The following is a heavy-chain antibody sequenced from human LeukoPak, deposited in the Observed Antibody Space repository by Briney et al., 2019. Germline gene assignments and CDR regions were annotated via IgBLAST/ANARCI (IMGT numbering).Heavy chain of an antibody. Sequence: SETLSLTCTVSCGSISSYYWSWIRQPAGKGLEWVGRIYTSGSTNYNPSLKSRVTMSVDTSKNQFSLKLSSVTAADTAVYYCARVKRVVVPAAAYDAFDIWGQGTMVTVSS. CDR2: IYTSGST. D-gene: IGHD2-2*01. CDR1: CGSISSYY. V-gene: IGHV4-4*07. CDR3: ARVKRVVVPAAAYDAFDI. J-gene: IGHJ3*02.